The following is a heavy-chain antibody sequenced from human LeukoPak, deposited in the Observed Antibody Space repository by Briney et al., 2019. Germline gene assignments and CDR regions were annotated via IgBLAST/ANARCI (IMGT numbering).Heavy chain of an antibody. V-gene: IGHV3-7*01. CDR3: AKLAKYFYGSETYYFFEH. J-gene: IGHJ4*02. CDR1: GFTFSTYW. Sequence: GGSLRLSCAASGFTFSTYWMSWVRQAPGRGLEWVANIKQDGSEKYYVDSVKGRFTISRDNAKNSLYLQMNRLRAEDTAVYYCAKLAKYFYGSETYYFFEHWGQGTPVTASS. D-gene: IGHD3-10*01. CDR2: IKQDGSEK.